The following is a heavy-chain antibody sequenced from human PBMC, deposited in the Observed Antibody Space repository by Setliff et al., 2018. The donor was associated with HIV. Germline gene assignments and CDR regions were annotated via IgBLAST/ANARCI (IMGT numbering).Heavy chain of an antibody. CDR2: IRTYNGNT. CDR3: ARGYDGSGFYYVY. D-gene: IGHD3-22*01. Sequence: ASVKVSCKTSGYTFTNYGISWERQAPGQGLEWTGWIRTYNGNTNYAQRLQGRVTMTTDTSTSTAYMELRSLRSDDTAVYYCARGYDGSGFYYVYWGQGTLVTVSS. CDR1: GYTFTNYG. V-gene: IGHV1-18*01. J-gene: IGHJ4*02.